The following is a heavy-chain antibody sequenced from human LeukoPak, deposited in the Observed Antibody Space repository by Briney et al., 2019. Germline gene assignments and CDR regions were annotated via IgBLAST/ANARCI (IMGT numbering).Heavy chain of an antibody. CDR1: GGSISSYY. V-gene: IGHV4-59*08. D-gene: IGHD3-9*01. J-gene: IGHJ3*02. CDR3: ARSEYDILTGYYNAVGAFDI. CDR2: IYYSGST. Sequence: SETLSLTCTVSGGSISSYYWSWIRQPPGKGLEWIGYIYYSGSTNYNPSLKSRVTISVDTSKNQFSLKLSSVTAADTAVYYCARSEYDILTGYYNAVGAFDIWGQGTMVTVSS.